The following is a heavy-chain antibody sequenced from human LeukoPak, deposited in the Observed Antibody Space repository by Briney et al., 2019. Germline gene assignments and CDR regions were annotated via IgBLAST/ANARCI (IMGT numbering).Heavy chain of an antibody. Sequence: SETLSLTCTVSGGSISTYYWSWIRQPPGQGLHWIGYTYYSGSTDYNRSLKSRVTISLDTPKNQFSLKLSSVTAADTAVYYCARSLSSLGYYYYGMDVWGQGTTVTVSS. CDR3: ARSLSSLGYYYYGMDV. CDR2: TYYSGST. V-gene: IGHV4-59*08. D-gene: IGHD6-19*01. CDR1: GGSISTYY. J-gene: IGHJ6*02.